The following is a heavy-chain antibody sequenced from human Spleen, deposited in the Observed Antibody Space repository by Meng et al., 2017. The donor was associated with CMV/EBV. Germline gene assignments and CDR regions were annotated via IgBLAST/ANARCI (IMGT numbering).Heavy chain of an antibody. CDR1: GGAITSGGYF. J-gene: IGHJ4*02. V-gene: IGHV4-31*03. Sequence: LTCTVSGGAITSGGYFWSWFRQHPGKGLQWIGYIVYTGNTYYNPSLASRTTISVDTSKNQFSLNVTSVTAADTAVYYCARGHLVGFDYWGQGALVTVSS. CDR3: ARGHLVGFDY. D-gene: IGHD2-2*01. CDR2: IVYTGNT.